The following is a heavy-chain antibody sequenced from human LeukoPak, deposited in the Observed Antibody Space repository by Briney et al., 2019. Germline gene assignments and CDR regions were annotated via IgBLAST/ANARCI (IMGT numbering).Heavy chain of an antibody. CDR1: GFTVSSNY. CDR2: ISDSGDRT. Sequence: GGSLRLSCAASGFTVSSNYMNWVRQAPGKGLEWIAAISDSGDRTVSVDSVKGRFTISRDNSKNTLFLQMNSLRVEDTAPYYCAKSVAIYFYYGLDVWGQGTTVTVSS. D-gene: IGHD3-3*01. V-gene: IGHV3-23*01. J-gene: IGHJ6*02. CDR3: AKSVAIYFYYGLDV.